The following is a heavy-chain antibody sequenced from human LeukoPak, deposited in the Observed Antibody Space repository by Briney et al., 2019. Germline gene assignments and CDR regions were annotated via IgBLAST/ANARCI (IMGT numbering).Heavy chain of an antibody. D-gene: IGHD3-22*01. Sequence: GGSLRLSCAASGFTFSSYEMTWVRQAPGKGLEWVSYISSSGSTIYYADSVKGRFTISRDNAKNSLYLQMNGLRAEDTAVYYCARAQRMIVPNFDYWGQGTLVTVSS. CDR3: ARAQRMIVPNFDY. CDR2: ISSSGSTI. V-gene: IGHV3-48*03. J-gene: IGHJ4*02. CDR1: GFTFSSYE.